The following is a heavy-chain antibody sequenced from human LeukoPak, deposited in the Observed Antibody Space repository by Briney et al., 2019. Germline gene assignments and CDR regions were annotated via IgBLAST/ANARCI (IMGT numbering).Heavy chain of an antibody. J-gene: IGHJ4*02. V-gene: IGHV4-34*01. CDR3: ARDTGTVVDY. Sequence: PSETLSLTCAVYGGSFSGYYWSWSRQPPGKGLEWIGEINHSGSTNYNPSLKSRVTTSVDTSKNQFSLKLSSVTAADTAVYYCARDTGTVVDYWGQGTLVTVSS. CDR2: INHSGST. D-gene: IGHD4-23*01. CDR1: GGSFSGYY.